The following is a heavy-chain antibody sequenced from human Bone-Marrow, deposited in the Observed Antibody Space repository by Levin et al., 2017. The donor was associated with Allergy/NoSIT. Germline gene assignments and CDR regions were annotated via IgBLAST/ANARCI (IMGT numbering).Heavy chain of an antibody. CDR2: INHSGST. D-gene: IGHD5-18*01. Sequence: PSETLSLTCAVYGGSFSGYYWSWIRQPPGKGLEWIGEINHSGSTNYNPSLKSRVTISVDTSKNQFSLKLSSVTAADTAVYYCARGGYPHYWGQGTLVTVSS. CDR1: GGSFSGYY. CDR3: ARGGYPHY. V-gene: IGHV4-34*01. J-gene: IGHJ4*02.